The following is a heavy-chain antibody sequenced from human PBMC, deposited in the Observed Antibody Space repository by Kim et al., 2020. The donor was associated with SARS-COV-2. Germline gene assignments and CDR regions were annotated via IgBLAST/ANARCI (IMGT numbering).Heavy chain of an antibody. J-gene: IGHJ6*02. Sequence: SETLSLTCAVYGGSFSGYYWSWIRQPPGKGLEWIGEINHSGSTNYNPSLKSRVTISVDTSKNQFSLKLSSVTAADTAVYYCARFKLGGAGTYYYYGMDVWGQGTTVTVSS. V-gene: IGHV4-34*01. CDR2: INHSGST. D-gene: IGHD6-13*01. CDR1: GGSFSGYY. CDR3: ARFKLGGAGTYYYYGMDV.